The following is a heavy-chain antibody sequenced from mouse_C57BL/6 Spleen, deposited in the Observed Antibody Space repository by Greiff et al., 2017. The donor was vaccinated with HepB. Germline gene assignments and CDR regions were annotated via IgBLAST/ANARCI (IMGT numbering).Heavy chain of an antibody. V-gene: IGHV1-55*01. CDR1: GYTFTSYW. D-gene: IGHD2-5*01. J-gene: IGHJ1*03. CDR3: ARPYSNPLWYFDV. CDR2: IYPGSGST. Sequence: QVQLKQPGAELVKPGASVKMSCKASGYTFTSYWITWVKQRPGQGLEWIGDIYPGSGSTNYNEKFKSKATLTVDTSSSTAYMQLSSLTSEDSAVYYCARPYSNPLWYFDVWGTGTTVTVSS.